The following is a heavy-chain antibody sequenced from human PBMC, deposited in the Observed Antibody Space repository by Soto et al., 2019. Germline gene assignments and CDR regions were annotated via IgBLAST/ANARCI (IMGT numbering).Heavy chain of an antibody. CDR3: TRLLRYVDWLCDY. CDR2: IRSKPYGGTT. Sequence: GGSLRLSCTASGFIFGDYSMNWFRQPPGKGLEWVGFIRSKPYGGTTEYAASVKGRFAISRDDSKSIAHLQMNDLRTEDTAVYYCTRLLRYVDWLCDYWGQGTLVTVSS. D-gene: IGHD3-9*01. V-gene: IGHV3-49*03. J-gene: IGHJ4*02. CDR1: GFIFGDYS.